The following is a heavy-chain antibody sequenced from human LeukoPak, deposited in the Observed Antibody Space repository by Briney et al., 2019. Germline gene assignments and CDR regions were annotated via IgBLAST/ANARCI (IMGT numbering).Heavy chain of an antibody. J-gene: IGHJ4*02. CDR3: ARDHNYAFDN. CDR2: IGISSGNT. CDR1: GFPFSDYS. Sequence: GGSLRLSCTASGFPFSDYSMNWVRQAPGKGLEWISYIGISSGNTKYADSVKGRFTISADNARNSLYLQMNSLRVEDTAVYYCARDHNYAFDNWGQGTLVSVSS. D-gene: IGHD1-1*01. V-gene: IGHV3-48*04.